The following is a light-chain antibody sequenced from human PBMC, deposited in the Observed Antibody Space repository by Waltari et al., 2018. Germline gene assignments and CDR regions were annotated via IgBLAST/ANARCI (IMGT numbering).Light chain of an antibody. CDR1: QNVLNTPNNKNY. CDR2: WAS. V-gene: IGKV4-1*01. Sequence: DVVMTQSPDSLAASLGERVPLNCKSSQNVLNTPNNKNYFAWDQQKPGQPPKMLIYWASNRVSGVPDRFSGSGSGTDFTLTISSLQAEDVAIYYCHQYSSSSRTFGQGTKLEIK. CDR3: HQYSSSSRT. J-gene: IGKJ2*01.